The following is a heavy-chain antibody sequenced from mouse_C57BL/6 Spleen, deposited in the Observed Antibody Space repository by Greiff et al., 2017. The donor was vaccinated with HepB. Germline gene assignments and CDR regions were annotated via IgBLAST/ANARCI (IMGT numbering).Heavy chain of an antibody. CDR3: PVYYGNYGFAY. V-gene: IGHV1-9*01. D-gene: IGHD2-1*01. Sequence: QVQLQQSGAELMKPGASVKLSCKATGYTFTGYWIEWVKQRPGHGLEWIGEILPGSGSTNYNEKFKGKATFTADPSSNTAYMQLSSLTTEDSAIYYCPVYYGNYGFAYWGQGTLVTVSA. CDR1: GYTFTGYW. J-gene: IGHJ3*01. CDR2: ILPGSGST.